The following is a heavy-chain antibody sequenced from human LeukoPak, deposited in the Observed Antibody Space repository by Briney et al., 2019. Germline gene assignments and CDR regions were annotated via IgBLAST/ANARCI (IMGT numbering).Heavy chain of an antibody. D-gene: IGHD3-10*01. J-gene: IGHJ5*02. V-gene: IGHV3-23*01. CDR1: GFTFDDYG. CDR3: AKFSSGVRGAQPWFDP. Sequence: PGGSLRLSCAASGFTFDDYGMSWVRQAPGKGLEWVSAISGSGGSTYYADSVKGRFTISRDNSKNTLYLQMNSLRAEDTAVYYCAKFSSGVRGAQPWFDPWGQGTLVTVSS. CDR2: ISGSGGST.